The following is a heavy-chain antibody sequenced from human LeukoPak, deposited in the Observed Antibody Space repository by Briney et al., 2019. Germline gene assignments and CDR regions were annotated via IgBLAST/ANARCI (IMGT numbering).Heavy chain of an antibody. CDR3: ARDFDTSGYTFDF. CDR1: GFTFSTYS. CDR2: ISGSSKVI. J-gene: IGHJ4*02. D-gene: IGHD3-22*01. Sequence: GGSLRLSGAASGFTFSTYSMNWVRQAPGKGLEWISYISGSSKVIYYADSVRGRFTISRDNAENLLYLQMNSLRDEDTAVYFCARDFDTSGYTFDFWGQGALVTVSS. V-gene: IGHV3-48*02.